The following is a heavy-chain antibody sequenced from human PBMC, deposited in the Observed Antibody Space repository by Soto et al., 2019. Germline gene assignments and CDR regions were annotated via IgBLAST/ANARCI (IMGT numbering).Heavy chain of an antibody. CDR3: ARYRVNAGAEDY. CDR1: GGSISSGGYY. V-gene: IGHV4-31*03. Sequence: QLQLQESGPGLVKPSQTLSLTCTVSGGSISSGGYYWAWIRQHPGKGLEWIGYTYYSGSTYYNPSLKSRVTISVDTSKNQFALKLSSVTGADTAVYYCARYRVNAGAEDYWGQGTLVTVSS. J-gene: IGHJ4*02. D-gene: IGHD3-10*01. CDR2: TYYSGST.